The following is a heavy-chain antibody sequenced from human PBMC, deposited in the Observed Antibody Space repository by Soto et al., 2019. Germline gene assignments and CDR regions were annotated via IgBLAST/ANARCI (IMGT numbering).Heavy chain of an antibody. CDR3: ARGPSGDKVDY. CDR2: IYNSGST. D-gene: IGHD5-18*01. J-gene: IGHJ4*02. Sequence: QVQLQESGPGLVEPSQTLSLTCTVSGGSISSGHYFWSWIRQPPGKGLEWIGHIYNSGSTYSNPSLKRRVTISVDTSKNQFALKLNSVTAADTAVYYCARGPSGDKVDYWGQGILVTVSS. V-gene: IGHV4-30-4*01. CDR1: GGSISSGHYF.